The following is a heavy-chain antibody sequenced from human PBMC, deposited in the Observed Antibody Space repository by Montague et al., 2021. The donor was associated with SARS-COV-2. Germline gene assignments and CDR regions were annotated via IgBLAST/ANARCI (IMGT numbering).Heavy chain of an antibody. CDR3: ARDPRYSLSWSFDY. J-gene: IGHJ4*02. Sequence: CAISGDSVSVKRTSGDDRKRTRLNCSHALITSDDICMKKNNYAVSVKSRMTISPDTSKNQFSLQLSSVTPEDRAVYYCARDPRYSLSWSFDYWGQGTLVTVVS. CDR2: SDDICMKKN. D-gene: IGHD6-13*01. V-gene: IGHV6-1*01. CDR1: GDSVSVKRTS.